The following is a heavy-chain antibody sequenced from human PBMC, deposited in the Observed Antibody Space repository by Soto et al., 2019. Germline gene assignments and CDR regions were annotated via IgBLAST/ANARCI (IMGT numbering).Heavy chain of an antibody. CDR2: IYYSGST. D-gene: IGHD4-17*01. Sequence: SETLSLTCTVSGGSISSGGYYWSWIRQHPGKGLEWIGYIYYSGSTYYNPSLKSRVTISVDTSKNQFSLKLSSVTAADTAVYYCARDRTSVWVTNYYYYGMDVWGQGTTVTVSS. CDR1: GGSISSGGYY. CDR3: ARDRTSVWVTNYYYYGMDV. J-gene: IGHJ6*02. V-gene: IGHV4-31*03.